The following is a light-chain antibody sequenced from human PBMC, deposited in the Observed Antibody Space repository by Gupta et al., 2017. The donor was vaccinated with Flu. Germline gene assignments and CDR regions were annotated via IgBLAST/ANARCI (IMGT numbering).Light chain of an antibody. J-gene: IGLJ3*02. CDR3: QAWDTDIRV. CDR2: VKSDGGH. CDR1: GHVIYP. V-gene: IGLV4-69*01. Sequence: GHVIYPIAWHRQQPEQGPRYLMKVKSDGGHTKGDGIPGRFSGSSSGADRYLIIADLQSEDEADYFCQAWDTDIRVFGGGTKLTVL.